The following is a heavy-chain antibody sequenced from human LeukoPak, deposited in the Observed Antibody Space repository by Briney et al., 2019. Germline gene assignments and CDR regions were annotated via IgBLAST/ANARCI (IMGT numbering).Heavy chain of an antibody. V-gene: IGHV4-31*03. J-gene: IGHJ4*02. Sequence: SQTLSLTCTVSGGSINSGNYYWGWIRQPPEKGLERIANIHHGGTTYYNPSLKSRVTISIDTSKKEFSLMLTSVTAADPAVYYCARGDSYGSFDYWGQGILVTVSS. CDR2: IHHGGTT. CDR1: GGSINSGNYY. D-gene: IGHD5-18*01. CDR3: ARGDSYGSFDY.